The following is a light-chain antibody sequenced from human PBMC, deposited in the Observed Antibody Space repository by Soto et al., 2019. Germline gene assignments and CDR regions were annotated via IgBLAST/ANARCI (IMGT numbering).Light chain of an antibody. J-gene: IGLJ1*01. Sequence: QSALAQPRSVTGSPGQVLTISCTGTSRAVDDYRYVSWYQQYPGKAPNLVIYDGKKRPSGVPDRCSGSNSGNTASLTISGLQAEDEADYYCCAYVTTPEIFGTGTKVTVL. V-gene: IGLV2-11*01. CDR1: SRAVDDYRY. CDR2: DGK. CDR3: CAYVTTPEI.